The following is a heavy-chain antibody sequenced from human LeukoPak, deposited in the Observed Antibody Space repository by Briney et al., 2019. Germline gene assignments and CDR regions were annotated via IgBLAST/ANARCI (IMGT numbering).Heavy chain of an antibody. CDR1: GYTFTSYG. V-gene: IGHV1-18*01. D-gene: IGHD3-10*01. J-gene: IGHJ6*03. CDR2: ISAYNGNT. Sequence: EASVKVSCKASGYTFTSYGISWVRQAPGQGLEWMGWISAYNGNTNYAQKLQGRVTMTTDTSTSTAYMELRSLRSDDTAVYYCARVIGELMTYYMDVWGKGTTVTVSS. CDR3: ARVIGELMTYYMDV.